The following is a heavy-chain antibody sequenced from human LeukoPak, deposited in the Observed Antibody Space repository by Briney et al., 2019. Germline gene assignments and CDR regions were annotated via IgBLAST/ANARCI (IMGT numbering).Heavy chain of an antibody. CDR1: GFTFTNYA. Sequence: GASLRLSCAASGFTFTNYAMYWVRQAPGKGLEWVSAVRGRDDSTYYADSVKGRFTISRDTSKNTLYLQMNSLRAEDTAVYYCAKWGDYDILTGYYDPDYWGQGTLVTVSS. CDR3: AKWGDYDILTGYYDPDY. J-gene: IGHJ4*02. D-gene: IGHD3-9*01. CDR2: VRGRDDST. V-gene: IGHV3-23*01.